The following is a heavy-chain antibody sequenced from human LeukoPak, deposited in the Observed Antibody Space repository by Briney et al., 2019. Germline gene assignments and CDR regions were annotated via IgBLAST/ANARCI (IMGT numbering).Heavy chain of an antibody. V-gene: IGHV3-7*01. CDR3: AELGITMIGGG. Sequence: PGGSLRLSCAASGFPFNIHWMTWVRQAPGKGLEWVANIKQDGSDIHYADSVKGRFTISRDNAKNSLYLQMNSLRAEDTAVYYCAELGITMIGGGWGKGTTVTISS. CDR2: IKQDGSDI. J-gene: IGHJ6*04. D-gene: IGHD3-10*02. CDR1: GFPFNIHW.